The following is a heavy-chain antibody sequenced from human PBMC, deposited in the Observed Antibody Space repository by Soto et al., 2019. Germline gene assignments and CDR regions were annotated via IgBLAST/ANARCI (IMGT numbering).Heavy chain of an antibody. Sequence: QVQLVQSGAEVKKPGASVKVSCKASGGTFSSYAISWVRQAPGQGLEWMGGIIPIFGTANYAQKFQGRVTITADESTSNADMELSSLRSEDTAVYYCSSTYYSERPAEVWGQGPTVTVSS. CDR3: SSTYYSERPAEV. V-gene: IGHV1-69*01. CDR1: GGTFSSYA. J-gene: IGHJ6*02. D-gene: IGHD3-10*01. CDR2: IIPIFGTA.